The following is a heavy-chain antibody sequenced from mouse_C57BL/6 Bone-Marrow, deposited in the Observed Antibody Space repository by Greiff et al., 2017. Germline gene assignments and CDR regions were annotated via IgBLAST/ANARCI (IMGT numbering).Heavy chain of an antibody. CDR3: ARSDRPYWYFDV. CDR1: GYTFTDYY. V-gene: IGHV1-76*01. J-gene: IGHJ1*03. CDR2: IYPGSGNT. Sequence: QVQLQQSGAELVRPGASVKLSCKASGYTFTDYYINWVKQRPGQGLEWIARIYPGSGNTYYNEKFKGKATLTAETSSSTAYMQLSSLTSEDSAVYFCARSDRPYWYFDVWGTGTTVTVSS. D-gene: IGHD2-14*01.